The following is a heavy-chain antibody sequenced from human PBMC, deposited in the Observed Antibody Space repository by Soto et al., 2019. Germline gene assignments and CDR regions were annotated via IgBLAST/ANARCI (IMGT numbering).Heavy chain of an antibody. CDR1: GFTFSSYA. CDR3: AKADRPYYEILTGPDY. Sequence: EVQLLESGGALVQPGGSLRLSCATSGFTFSSYAMCWVRQAPGKGLEWVSALGGTGGRPYYADSVKGRFTVSRDNSKNTLFLQMNSLRVEDTAMYYCAKADRPYYEILTGPDYWGQGTLVTVSS. V-gene: IGHV3-23*01. J-gene: IGHJ4*02. D-gene: IGHD3-9*01. CDR2: LGGTGGRP.